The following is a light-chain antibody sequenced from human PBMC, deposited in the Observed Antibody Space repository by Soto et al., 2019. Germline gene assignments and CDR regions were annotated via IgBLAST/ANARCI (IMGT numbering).Light chain of an antibody. V-gene: IGKV1-5*01. CDR1: QIISSY. CDR3: QHYNSYSEA. Sequence: DIQMTQSPSSLSASVGYRFTITCRASQIISSYLNWYQQKPGKAPKLLVYDASTLQSGVASRFSGSGSGTEFTLIISGLQPDDFATYYCQHYNSYSEAFGQGTTGDIK. CDR2: DAS. J-gene: IGKJ1*01.